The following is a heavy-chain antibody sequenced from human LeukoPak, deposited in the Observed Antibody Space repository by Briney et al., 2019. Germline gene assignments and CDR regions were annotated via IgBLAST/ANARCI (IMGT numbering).Heavy chain of an antibody. CDR3: ARGRYCSSTSCLYNWFDP. CDR2: INHSGST. CDR1: GGSISSYY. V-gene: IGHV4-34*01. J-gene: IGHJ5*02. D-gene: IGHD2-2*01. Sequence: SETLSLTCTVSGGSISSYYWSWIRQPPGKGLEWIGEINHSGSTNYNPSLKSRVTISVDTSKNQFSLKLSSVTAADTAVYYCARGRYCSSTSCLYNWFDPWGQGTLVTVSS.